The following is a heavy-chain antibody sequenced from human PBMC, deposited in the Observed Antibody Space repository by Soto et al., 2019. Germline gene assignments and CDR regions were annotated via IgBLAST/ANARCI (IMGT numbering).Heavy chain of an antibody. Sequence: PGGSLRLSCAASGFTFISYAMSWVRQAPGKGLEWVSAISGSGGSTYYADSVKGRFTISRDNSKNTLYLQMNSLRAEDTAVYYCAKMVYDFWSGYYYFDYWGQGTLVTVS. CDR1: GFTFISYA. D-gene: IGHD3-3*01. V-gene: IGHV3-23*01. CDR3: AKMVYDFWSGYYYFDY. CDR2: ISGSGGST. J-gene: IGHJ4*02.